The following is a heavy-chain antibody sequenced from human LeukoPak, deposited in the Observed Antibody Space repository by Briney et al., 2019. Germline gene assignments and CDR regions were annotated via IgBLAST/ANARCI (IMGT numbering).Heavy chain of an antibody. CDR3: AKDQIVVTPAFDY. CDR1: GFTFSNAW. CDR2: IKSKTDGGTT. V-gene: IGHV3-15*01. Sequence: GGSLRLSCAASGFTFSNAWMSWVRQAPGKGLEWVGRIKSKTDGGTTDYAAPVKGRFTISRDDSKNTLYLQMNSLRAEDTAVYYCAKDQIVVTPAFDYWGQGALVTVSS. J-gene: IGHJ4*02. D-gene: IGHD4-23*01.